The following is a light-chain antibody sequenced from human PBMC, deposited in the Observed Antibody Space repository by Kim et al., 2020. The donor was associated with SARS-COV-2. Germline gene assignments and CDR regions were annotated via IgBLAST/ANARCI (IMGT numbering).Light chain of an antibody. J-gene: IGLJ1*01. V-gene: IGLV2-18*02. CDR3: SSYTSSNTYV. CDR2: EVN. CDR1: SIDVGTYAR. Sequence: GHSSTISCTETSIDVGTYARVSWYQQPPGTVPKLMIYEVNDRPSGVPDRFSGSKSGNTASLTISGLQPEDEADYYCSSYTSSNTYVFGTGTKVTVL.